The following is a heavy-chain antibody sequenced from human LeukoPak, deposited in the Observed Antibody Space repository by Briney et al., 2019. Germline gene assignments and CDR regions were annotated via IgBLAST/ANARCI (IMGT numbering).Heavy chain of an antibody. CDR1: GGTFSSYA. Sequence: SVKVSCKASGGTFSSYAMSWVRQAPGQGLEWMGGIIPIFGTANYAQKFQGRVTITPDKSTSTAYMELSSLRSEDTAVYYCAREAAGSRGYYYYMDVWGKGTTVTVSS. CDR2: IIPIFGTA. V-gene: IGHV1-69*06. CDR3: AREAAGSRGYYYYMDV. D-gene: IGHD6-25*01. J-gene: IGHJ6*03.